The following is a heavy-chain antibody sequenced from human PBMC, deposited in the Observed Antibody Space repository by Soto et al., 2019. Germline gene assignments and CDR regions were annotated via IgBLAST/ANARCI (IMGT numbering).Heavy chain of an antibody. V-gene: IGHV1-69*13. Sequence: ASVKVSCKASGGAFSSYAISWVRQAPGQGLEWMGGIIPISGTANYAQKFQGRVTITADESTSTAYMELSSLRSEDTAVYYCARSQGSSTSLEIYYYYYYGMDVWGQGTTVTVSS. CDR1: GGAFSSYA. CDR2: IIPISGTA. CDR3: ARSQGSSTSLEIYYYYYYGMDV. D-gene: IGHD2-2*01. J-gene: IGHJ6*02.